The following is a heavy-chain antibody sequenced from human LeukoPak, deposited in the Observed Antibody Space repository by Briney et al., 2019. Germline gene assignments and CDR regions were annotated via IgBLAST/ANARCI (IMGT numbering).Heavy chain of an antibody. V-gene: IGHV4-34*01. D-gene: IGHD3-9*01. CDR1: GGSFSGYY. J-gene: IGHJ4*02. Sequence: SETLSLTCAVYGGSFSGYYWSWIRQPPGKGLEWIGEINHSGSTNYNPSLKSRVTISVDTSKNQFSLKLSSVTAADTAVYYCARHNRRGYFDWLLSHHFDYWGQGTLVTVSS. CDR2: INHSGST. CDR3: ARHNRRGYFDWLLSHHFDY.